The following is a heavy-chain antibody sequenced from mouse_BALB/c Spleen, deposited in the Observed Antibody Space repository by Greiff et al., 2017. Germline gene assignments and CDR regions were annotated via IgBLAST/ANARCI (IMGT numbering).Heavy chain of an antibody. Sequence: EVKLVESGPSLVKLSQTLSLTCSVTGDSITSGYWNWIRKFPGNKLEYMGYISYSGSTYYNPSLKSRISITRDTSKNQYYLQLNSVTTEDTATYYCARCYYGSSPYYAMDYWGQGTSVTVSS. D-gene: IGHD1-1*01. V-gene: IGHV3-8*02. CDR3: ARCYYGSSPYYAMDY. J-gene: IGHJ4*01. CDR2: ISYSGST. CDR1: GDSITSGY.